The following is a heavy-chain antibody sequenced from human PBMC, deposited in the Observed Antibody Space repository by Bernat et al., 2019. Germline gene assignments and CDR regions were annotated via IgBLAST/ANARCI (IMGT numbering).Heavy chain of an antibody. CDR2: IYTSGST. J-gene: IGHJ5*02. V-gene: IGHV4-61*02. Sequence: QVQLQESGPGLVKPSQTLSLTCTVSGGSISSGSYYWSWIRQPAGKGLEWIGRIYTSGSTNYNPSLKSRVTISVDTSKNQFSLKLSSVTAEDTAVYYCAKDLPRGAHSDRVLGRNWFDPWGQGTLVTVSS. D-gene: IGHD1-26*01. CDR1: GGSISSGSYY. CDR3: AKDLPRGAHSDRVLGRNWFDP.